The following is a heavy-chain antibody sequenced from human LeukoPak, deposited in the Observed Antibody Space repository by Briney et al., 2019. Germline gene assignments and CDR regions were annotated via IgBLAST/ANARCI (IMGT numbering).Heavy chain of an antibody. J-gene: IGHJ4*02. V-gene: IGHV3-23*01. CDR3: AKSQYYDFWSGYFDY. CDR1: GFTFSSYA. D-gene: IGHD3-3*01. Sequence: GGSLRLSCAASGFTFSSYAMSWVRQAPGKGLHWVSAISGSGGSTYYADSVKGRFTISRDNSKNTLYLQMNSLRAEDTDVYYCAKSQYYDFWSGYFDYWGQGTLVTVSS. CDR2: ISGSGGST.